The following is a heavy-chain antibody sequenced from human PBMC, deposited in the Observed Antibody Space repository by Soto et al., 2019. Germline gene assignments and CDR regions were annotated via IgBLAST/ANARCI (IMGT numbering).Heavy chain of an antibody. CDR2: IYPGDSDT. Sequence: GESLKISCKGSGYSFTSYWIGWVRQMPGKGLEWMGIIYPGDSDTRYSPSFQGQVTISADKSISTAYLQWSSLKASDTAMYYCARHFLRISAARDSFYYYYFCKDVWGQGTRVIASS. V-gene: IGHV5-51*01. D-gene: IGHD6-13*01. CDR1: GYSFTSYW. J-gene: IGHJ6*02. CDR3: ARHFLRISAARDSFYYYYFCKDV.